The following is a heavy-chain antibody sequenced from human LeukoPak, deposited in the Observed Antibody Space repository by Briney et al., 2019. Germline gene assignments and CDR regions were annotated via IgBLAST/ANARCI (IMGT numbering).Heavy chain of an antibody. CDR3: ARVVNDYAIRYFDL. V-gene: IGHV4-59*01. CDR2: IYYNGDT. J-gene: IGHJ2*01. D-gene: IGHD4-17*01. Sequence: SETLSLTCTVSGGSISTYYWSWIRQPPGKGLEWIGHIYYNGDTKYNPSLKSRVTISVDTSKDQFSLRLRSVTAADTAVYYCARVVNDYAIRYFDLWGRGTLVPVSS. CDR1: GGSISTYY.